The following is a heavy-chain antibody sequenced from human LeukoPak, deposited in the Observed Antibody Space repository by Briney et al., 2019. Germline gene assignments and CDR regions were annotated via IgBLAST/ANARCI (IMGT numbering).Heavy chain of an antibody. CDR2: IYYSGST. D-gene: IGHD6-13*01. CDR1: GGSISTSSYY. CDR3: ARVRIAAAGTFDDMH. J-gene: IGHJ4*02. Sequence: SETLSLTCTVSGGSISTSSYYWGWIRQPPGKGLEWIGSIYYSGSTYYNPSLKSRVTISVDTSKNQSSLKLSSVTAADTAVYYCARVRIAAAGTFDDMHWGQGTLVTVSS. V-gene: IGHV4-39*07.